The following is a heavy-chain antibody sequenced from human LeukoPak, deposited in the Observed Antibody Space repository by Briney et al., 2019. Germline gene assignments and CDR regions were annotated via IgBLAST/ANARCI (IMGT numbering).Heavy chain of an antibody. Sequence: GGSLRLSCAASGFTSSSYGMHWVRQAPGKGLEWVAVIWYDGSNKYYADSVKGRFTISRDNSKNTLYLQMNSLRAEDTAVYYCARGIVVVPAAILYGMDVWGQGTTVTVSS. CDR2: IWYDGSNK. CDR3: ARGIVVVPAAILYGMDV. D-gene: IGHD2-2*01. J-gene: IGHJ6*02. CDR1: GFTSSSYG. V-gene: IGHV3-33*01.